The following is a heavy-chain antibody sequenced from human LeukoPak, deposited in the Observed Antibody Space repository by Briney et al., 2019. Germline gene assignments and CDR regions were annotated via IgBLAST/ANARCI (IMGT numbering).Heavy chain of an antibody. Sequence: ASVKVSCKASGYTFTIYAMNWVRQAPGQGLEWMGWINTNTGNPTYAQGFTGRFVFSLDTSVSTAYLQISSLKAEDTAVYYCARVITSVYYGSGMDVWGQGTTVTVSS. V-gene: IGHV7-4-1*02. CDR1: GYTFTIYA. CDR3: ARVITSVYYGSGMDV. J-gene: IGHJ6*02. D-gene: IGHD3-10*01. CDR2: INTNTGNP.